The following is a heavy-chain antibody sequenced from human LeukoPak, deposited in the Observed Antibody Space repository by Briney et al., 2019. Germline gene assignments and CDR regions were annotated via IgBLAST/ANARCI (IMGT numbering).Heavy chain of an antibody. J-gene: IGHJ4*02. D-gene: IGHD6-19*01. V-gene: IGHV3-30*04. CDR2: ISYDGSNK. Sequence: GGSLRLSCAASGFTFSSYAMHWVRQAPGKGLEWGAVISYDGSNKYYADSVKGRFTTSRDNSKNTLYLQMNSLRAEDTAVYYCASLAVAGDFDYWGQGTLVTVSS. CDR1: GFTFSSYA. CDR3: ASLAVAGDFDY.